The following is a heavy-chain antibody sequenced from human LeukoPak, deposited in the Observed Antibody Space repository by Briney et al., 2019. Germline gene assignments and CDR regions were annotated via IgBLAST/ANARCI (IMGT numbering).Heavy chain of an antibody. V-gene: IGHV3-23*01. Sequence: GGSLRLSCAASGFTFTNYAMSWVRQAPGKGLEWVSGISDSGGSTYYADPVKGRFTISRDNSKNTLYLQMNSLRVEDTAVYYCARVRGYCGSSSCFRTMDAFDIWGQGTMVTVSS. CDR1: GFTFTNYA. J-gene: IGHJ3*02. D-gene: IGHD2-2*01. CDR3: ARVRGYCGSSSCFRTMDAFDI. CDR2: ISDSGGST.